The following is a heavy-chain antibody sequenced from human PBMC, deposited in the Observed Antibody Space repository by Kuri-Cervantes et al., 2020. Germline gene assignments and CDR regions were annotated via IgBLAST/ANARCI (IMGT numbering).Heavy chain of an antibody. CDR1: GGSIRSSSNY. D-gene: IGHD6-19*01. V-gene: IGHV4-31*03. CDR3: ARGQGKRSSSGWASMGY. CDR2: IYYSGST. J-gene: IGHJ4*02. Sequence: SETLSLTCIVSGGSIRSSSNYWSWIRQPPGKGLEWIGYIYYSGSTYYNPSLKSRVTISVDTSKNQFSLKLSSVTAADTAVYYCARGQGKRSSSGWASMGYWGQGTLVTVSS.